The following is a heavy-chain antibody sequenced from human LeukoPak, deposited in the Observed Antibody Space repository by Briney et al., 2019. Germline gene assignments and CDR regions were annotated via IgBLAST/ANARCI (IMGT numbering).Heavy chain of an antibody. D-gene: IGHD3-10*01. J-gene: IGHJ3*02. Sequence: PGRSLRLSCAASGFTFSGSAMHWVRQASGKGLEWVGRIRSKANSYATAYAASVKGRFTISRDDSKNTAYLQMNSLKTEDTAVYYCTRANVLLWFGESVPDAFDIWGQGTMVTVSS. CDR3: TRANVLLWFGESVPDAFDI. CDR2: IRSKANSYAT. V-gene: IGHV3-73*01. CDR1: GFTFSGSA.